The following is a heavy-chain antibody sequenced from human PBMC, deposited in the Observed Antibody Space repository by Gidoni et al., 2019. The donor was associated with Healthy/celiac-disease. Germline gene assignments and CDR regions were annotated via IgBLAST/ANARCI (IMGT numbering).Heavy chain of an antibody. Sequence: QVQLQQWGAGLLKPSETLSLTCAVYGGSFSGYYWSWIRQPPGKGLEWIGEINHSGSTNYNPSLKSRVTISVDTSKNQFSLKLSSVTAADTAVYYCARGDVAARQGGVYYYYYGMDVWGQGTTVTVSS. CDR1: GGSFSGYY. V-gene: IGHV4-34*01. D-gene: IGHD6-6*01. CDR3: ARGDVAARQGGVYYYYYGMDV. J-gene: IGHJ6*02. CDR2: INHSGST.